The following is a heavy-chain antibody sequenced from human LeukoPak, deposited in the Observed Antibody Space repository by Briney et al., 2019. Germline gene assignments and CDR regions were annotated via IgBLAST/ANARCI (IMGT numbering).Heavy chain of an antibody. D-gene: IGHD5-18*01. J-gene: IGHJ6*03. CDR1: GFTFSSYW. Sequence: GGSLRLSCAASGFTFSSYWMSWVRQTPGKGLEWVANIKQDGSEKNYVDSVKGRFTISRDNAKNSLYLQMNSLRAEDTAVYYCARDPRVSEYSYGSLLYYYYMDVWGKGTTVTVSS. CDR2: IKQDGSEK. CDR3: ARDPRVSEYSYGSLLYYYYMDV. V-gene: IGHV3-7*01.